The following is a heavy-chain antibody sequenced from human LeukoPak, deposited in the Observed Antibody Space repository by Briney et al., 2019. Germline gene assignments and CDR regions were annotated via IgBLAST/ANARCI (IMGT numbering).Heavy chain of an antibody. Sequence: GESLKISCKVSGYIFTNYWIAWVRQMPGKGLEWMGIIFPGDSDTRYSPSFQGQVTISADKFINTAYLQWSSLKASDTATYYCARLPGSGHATNFDYWGREPWSPSPQ. D-gene: IGHD5-12*01. V-gene: IGHV5-51*01. J-gene: IGHJ4*02. CDR3: ARLPGSGHATNFDY. CDR2: IFPGDSDT. CDR1: GYIFTNYW.